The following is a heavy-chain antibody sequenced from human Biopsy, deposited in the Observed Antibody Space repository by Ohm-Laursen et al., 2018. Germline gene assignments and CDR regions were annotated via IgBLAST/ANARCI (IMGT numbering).Heavy chain of an antibody. CDR2: IYPGGGT. CDR3: AGIVLGPTNDAFDI. D-gene: IGHD1-26*01. V-gene: IGHV4-4*07. CDR1: GDSIRNYH. J-gene: IGHJ3*02. Sequence: GTLSLTCTVSGDSIRNYHWSWIRQAAGKGLEWIGRIYPGGGTIYNPSLKSRVTMSVDTSKNHFSLNLNSVTAADTAVYYCAGIVLGPTNDAFDIWGQGTMVTVSS.